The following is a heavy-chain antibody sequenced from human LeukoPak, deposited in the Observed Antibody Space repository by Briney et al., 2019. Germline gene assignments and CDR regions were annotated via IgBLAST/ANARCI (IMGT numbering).Heavy chain of an antibody. CDR1: GFTFSSYS. CDR2: ITSSSSLI. D-gene: IGHD3-22*01. V-gene: IGHV3-21*01. CDR3: ARGPTYYGSGGFYSEY. J-gene: IGHJ4*02. Sequence: GGSLRLSCAASGFTFSSYSMNWVPQAPGKGLEWVSSITSSSSLIYYADSVKGRFTISRDNAKNSLYLQMNSLRAEDTAVYYCARGPTYYGSGGFYSEYWGQGTLVTVSS.